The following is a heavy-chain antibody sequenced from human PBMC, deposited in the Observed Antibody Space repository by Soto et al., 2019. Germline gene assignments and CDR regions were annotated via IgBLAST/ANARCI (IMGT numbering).Heavy chain of an antibody. J-gene: IGHJ6*02. Sequence: QVQLVQSGAEVKKPGSSVKVSCKASGGTFSSYTISWVRQAPGQGLEWMGRIIPILGIANYAQKFQGRVTITADKXTXTXXMELSSLRSEDTAVYYCARGRYNWNDPDYYYGMDVWGQGTTVTVCS. D-gene: IGHD1-1*01. CDR2: IIPILGIA. CDR1: GGTFSSYT. CDR3: ARGRYNWNDPDYYYGMDV. V-gene: IGHV1-69*02.